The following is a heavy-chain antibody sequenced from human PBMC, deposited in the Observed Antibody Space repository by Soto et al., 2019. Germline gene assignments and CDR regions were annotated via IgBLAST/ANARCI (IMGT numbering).Heavy chain of an antibody. J-gene: IGHJ5*02. Sequence: PSETLSLTCTVSGGSISSSSYYWGWIRQPPGKGLEWIGSIYYSGSTYYNPSLKSRVTISVDTSKNQFSLKLSSVTAADTAVYYCARRIRYWFDPWGQGTLVTVSS. V-gene: IGHV4-39*01. CDR3: ARRIRYWFDP. CDR1: GGSISSSSYY. CDR2: IYYSGST. D-gene: IGHD3-16*01.